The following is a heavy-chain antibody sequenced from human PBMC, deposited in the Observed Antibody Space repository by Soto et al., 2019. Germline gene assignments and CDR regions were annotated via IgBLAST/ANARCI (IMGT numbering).Heavy chain of an antibody. V-gene: IGHV3-30*18. Sequence: GGSLRLSCAASGFTFSSYGMHWVRQAPGKGLEWVAVISYDGSNKYYADSVKGRFTISRDNSKNTLYLQMNSLRAEDTAVYYCAKDAFSKEQLVDYWGQGTLVTVSS. D-gene: IGHD6-6*01. CDR2: ISYDGSNK. J-gene: IGHJ4*02. CDR1: GFTFSSYG. CDR3: AKDAFSKEQLVDY.